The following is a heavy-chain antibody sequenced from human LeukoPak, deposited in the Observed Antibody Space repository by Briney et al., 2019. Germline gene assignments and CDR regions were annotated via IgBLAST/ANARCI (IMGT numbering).Heavy chain of an antibody. CDR3: AGSQRGGVRGKTLYLTSDY. J-gene: IGHJ4*02. Sequence: GASVKVSCKASGYRFTAYGITWVRQAPGQGLEWVGWISGYNGNTDYAEKLQGRVTLTTDTSTNTAYMELKSLTSDDTALYYCAGSQRGGVRGKTLYLTSDYWGQGTLVTVSS. D-gene: IGHD3-10*02. V-gene: IGHV1-18*04. CDR1: GYRFTAYG. CDR2: ISGYNGNT.